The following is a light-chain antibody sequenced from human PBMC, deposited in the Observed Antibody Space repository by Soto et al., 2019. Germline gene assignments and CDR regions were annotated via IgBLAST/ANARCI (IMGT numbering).Light chain of an antibody. V-gene: IGKV3-20*01. CDR1: QSVTSNY. CDR2: AAS. CDR3: QQYDSSPKT. J-gene: IGKJ1*01. Sequence: EIVLTQSPGTLSLSPGEIATLSCRASQSVTSNYLAWFQQSPGQAPRLLIYAASSRAAGIPDRFSGSGSGTDFTLTISRLEPEDFAVYYCQQYDSSPKTFGQGTKVDIK.